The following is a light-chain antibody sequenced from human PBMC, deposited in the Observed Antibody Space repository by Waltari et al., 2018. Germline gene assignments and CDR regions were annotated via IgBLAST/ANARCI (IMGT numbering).Light chain of an antibody. J-gene: IGLJ3*02. CDR1: SGHSSNI. V-gene: IGLV4-69*01. CDR3: ETGGHGTWV. CDR2: VNSDGSH. Sequence: QLVLTQSPSASASLGASVKLTCTLSSGHSSNIIAWLQQQPGKGPRYLMKVNSDGSHRKGDEIPDRVSGSSSGAERYLTIASVQSEDEADYYCETGGHGTWVFGGGTKLTVL.